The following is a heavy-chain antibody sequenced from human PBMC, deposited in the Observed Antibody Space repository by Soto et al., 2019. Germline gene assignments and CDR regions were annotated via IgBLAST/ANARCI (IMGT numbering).Heavy chain of an antibody. D-gene: IGHD3-10*01. J-gene: IGHJ5*02. CDR3: ARDGSMVRERWFDT. CDR1: GFTFIGYW. Sequence: EVQLVESGGGVVQPGGSLRLSCAASGFTFIGYWMHWVRQGPGKGLVWVARINNDGIDTTYADSVKGRFTISRDNTKNMVYLEMNSVRADDRAVYYCARDGSMVRERWFDTWGQGTLVTVSS. CDR2: INNDGIDT. V-gene: IGHV3-74*03.